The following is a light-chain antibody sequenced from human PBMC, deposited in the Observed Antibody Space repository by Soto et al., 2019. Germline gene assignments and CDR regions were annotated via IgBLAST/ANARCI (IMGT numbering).Light chain of an antibody. CDR3: QQTYSTPIT. CDR2: AAS. V-gene: IGKV1-39*01. CDR1: QSISSS. Sequence: DIQMTQSPSSLSASVGDRVTITCRASQSISSSLNWFQHKPGKAPKLLIFAASSLQSGVPSRFSGSGSGTDFTLTISSLQPEDFATFYCQQTYSTPITFGQGTRLEIK. J-gene: IGKJ5*01.